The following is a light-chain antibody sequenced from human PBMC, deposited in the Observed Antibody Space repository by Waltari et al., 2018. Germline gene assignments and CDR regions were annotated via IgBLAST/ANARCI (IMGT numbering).Light chain of an antibody. CDR3: CSYGGASLRV. CDR1: TSDIGSYNL. J-gene: IGLJ3*02. V-gene: IGLV2-23*02. Sequence: QSALTQPASVSGSPGQSITISCTGTTSDIGSYNLVSWYQQHPGEVPKLIIYEVNKRPSGVSKRFPGSKSGNTASLTISGLQPEDEADYYCCSYGGASLRVFGGGTKVTVL. CDR2: EVN.